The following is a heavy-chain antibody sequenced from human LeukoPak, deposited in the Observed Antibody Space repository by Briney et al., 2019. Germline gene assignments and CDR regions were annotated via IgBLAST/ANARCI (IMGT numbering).Heavy chain of an antibody. CDR2: IYDSETT. V-gene: IGHV4-39*01. CDR3: ARHTSVAGPFDY. Sequence: PSETLPLTCTVSGGSISSRSSFWGWIRQSPGKGLDWIGSIYDSETTSYNPSLKSRVTISVDTSKNQFSLKLSSVTAADTAVYYCARHTSVAGPFDYWGQGTLVTVSS. D-gene: IGHD6-19*01. CDR1: GGSISSRSSF. J-gene: IGHJ4*02.